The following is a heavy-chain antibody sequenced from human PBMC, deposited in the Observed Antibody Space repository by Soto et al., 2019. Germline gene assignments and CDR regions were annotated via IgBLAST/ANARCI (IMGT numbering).Heavy chain of an antibody. CDR2: IYYSGST. Sequence: SETLSLTCAVYGGSFSGYYWSWIRQPPGKGLEWIGYIYYSGSTNYNPSLKSRVTISVDTSKNQFSLKLSSVTAADTAVYYCAREQNYYDSSGYPYWGQGTLVTVSS. CDR1: GGSFSGYY. J-gene: IGHJ4*02. D-gene: IGHD3-22*01. V-gene: IGHV4-59*01. CDR3: AREQNYYDSSGYPY.